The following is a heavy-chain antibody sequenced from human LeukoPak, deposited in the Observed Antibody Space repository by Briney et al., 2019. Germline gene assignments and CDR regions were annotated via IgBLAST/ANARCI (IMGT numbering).Heavy chain of an antibody. J-gene: IGHJ4*02. CDR2: INPNSGGT. Sequence: GASVKVSCKASGYTFTGYYIHWVRQAPGQGLEGVGRINPNSGGTNYAQKFQGRVTMTRDTSISTAYMELSRLRSDDTAVYYCARDQDSSGYYDYWGQGTLVTVSS. V-gene: IGHV1-2*06. CDR3: ARDQDSSGYYDY. D-gene: IGHD3-22*01. CDR1: GYTFTGYY.